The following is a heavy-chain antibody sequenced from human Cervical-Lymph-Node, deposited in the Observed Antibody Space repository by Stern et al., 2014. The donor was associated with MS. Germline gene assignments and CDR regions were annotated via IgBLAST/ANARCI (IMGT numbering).Heavy chain of an antibody. CDR3: AKAVYSDNYYGMDV. J-gene: IGHJ6*02. Sequence: EVQLVESGGGVVQPGGSLRLSCAASGFTSGSFAMNLVRQAPWPGLACFSSLHAGRRRTEFAASLKDRFTIYRDEPNNTLHLHMSSLRAEDTAVYYCAKAVYSDNYYGMDVWGQGTTVIVSS. CDR2: LHAGRRRT. D-gene: IGHD4-17*01. CDR1: GFTSGSFA. V-gene: IGHV3-23*03.